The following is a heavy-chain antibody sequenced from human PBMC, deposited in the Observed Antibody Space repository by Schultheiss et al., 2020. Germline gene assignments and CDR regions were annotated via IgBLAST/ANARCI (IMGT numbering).Heavy chain of an antibody. CDR2: LYYSGST. CDR1: GASISTYY. D-gene: IGHD2-15*01. J-gene: IGHJ3*02. V-gene: IGHV4-59*12. Sequence: SQTLSLTCTVSGASISTYYWTWIRQPPGKGLEWIGFLYYSGSTNYHPSLKSRVTILADTSKNQFSLKLSSVTAADTAVYYCARDYGEAATNDAFDIWGQGTMVTVSS. CDR3: ARDYGEAATNDAFDI.